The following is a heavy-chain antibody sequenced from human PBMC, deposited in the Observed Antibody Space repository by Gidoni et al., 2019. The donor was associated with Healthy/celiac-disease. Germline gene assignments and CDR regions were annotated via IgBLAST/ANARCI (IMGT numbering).Heavy chain of an antibody. J-gene: IGHJ4*02. V-gene: IGHV6-1*01. CDR1: GNSVSSNSAA. CDR2: TYYRSKWYN. CDR3: ASSRLVALDY. D-gene: IGHD6-19*01. Sequence: VQLQQAGPGLVKPSQTLPLTCAIAGNSVSSNSAAWTWIRQSPSRGLEWLGRTYYRSKWYNDYAVSVKSRITINPDTSENQFSLQLNSVTPEDTAVYYCASSRLVALDYWGQGTLVTVSS.